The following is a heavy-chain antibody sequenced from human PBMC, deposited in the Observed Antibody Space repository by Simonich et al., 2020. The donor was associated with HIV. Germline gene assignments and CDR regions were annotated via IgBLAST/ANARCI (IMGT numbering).Heavy chain of an antibody. V-gene: IGHV2-70*04. J-gene: IGHJ3*02. Sequence: QVTLKESGPALVKPTQTLTLTCTFSGFSLSTSGMRVSWIRLPPGKALEWLARIDWDDDKFYSTSLKTRLTISKDTSKNQVVLTMTNMDPVDTATYYCARTPIIRGIIVAFDIWGQGTMVTVSS. CDR2: IDWDDDK. D-gene: IGHD3-10*01. CDR3: ARTPIIRGIIVAFDI. CDR1: GFSLSTSGMR.